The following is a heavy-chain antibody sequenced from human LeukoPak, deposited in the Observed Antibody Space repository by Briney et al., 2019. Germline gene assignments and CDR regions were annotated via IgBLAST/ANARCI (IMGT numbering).Heavy chain of an antibody. D-gene: IGHD2-2*01. CDR3: ARQIVPAAPIDP. Sequence: KPSETLSLTCTVSGGSISSYYWSRIRQPPGKGLEWIGYIYYSGSTNYNPSLKSRVTISVDTSKNQFSLKLSSVTAADTAVYYCARQIVPAAPIDPWGQGTLVTVSS. V-gene: IGHV4-59*08. CDR1: GGSISSYY. J-gene: IGHJ5*02. CDR2: IYYSGST.